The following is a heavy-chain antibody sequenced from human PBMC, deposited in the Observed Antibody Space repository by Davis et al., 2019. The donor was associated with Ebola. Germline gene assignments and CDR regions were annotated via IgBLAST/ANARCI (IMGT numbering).Heavy chain of an antibody. CDR1: GFTFSTYA. J-gene: IGHJ6*04. V-gene: IGHV3-23*01. Sequence: GESLKISCAASGFTFSTYAMNWVRQAPQKGLEWVSGISGSGGSTDYADSVKGRFTISRDNSKNTLYLQMNSLRAEDTAVYYCARSGLSFGVVKYHYGMDVWGKGTTVTVSS. CDR2: ISGSGGST. D-gene: IGHD3-3*01. CDR3: ARSGLSFGVVKYHYGMDV.